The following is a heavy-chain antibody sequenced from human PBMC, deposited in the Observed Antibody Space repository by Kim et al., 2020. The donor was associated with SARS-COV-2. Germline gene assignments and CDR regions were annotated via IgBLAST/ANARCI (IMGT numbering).Heavy chain of an antibody. J-gene: IGHJ4*02. V-gene: IGHV5-10-1*01. Sequence: SPSFQGHVTISADKSISTAYLQWSSLKASDTAMYYCARPVAGTNEYYFDYWGQGTLVTVSS. D-gene: IGHD6-19*01. CDR3: ARPVAGTNEYYFDY.